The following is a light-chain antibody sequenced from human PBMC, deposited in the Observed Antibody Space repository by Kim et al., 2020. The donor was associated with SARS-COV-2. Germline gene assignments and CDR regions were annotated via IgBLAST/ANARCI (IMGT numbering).Light chain of an antibody. J-gene: IGKJ1*01. Sequence: SVGDRVTITCRASQDISNYLAWFQLNPGKAPKLLIYAASALQPGVPSRFSGSGSGTDFTLTVTSLQPEDVATYYCQKCDSAPWTFGQGTKVDIK. CDR2: AAS. CDR1: QDISNY. V-gene: IGKV1-27*01. CDR3: QKCDSAPWT.